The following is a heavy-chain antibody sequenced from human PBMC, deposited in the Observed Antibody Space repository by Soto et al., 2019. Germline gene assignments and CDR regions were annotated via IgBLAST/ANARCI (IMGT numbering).Heavy chain of an antibody. D-gene: IGHD1-1*01. Sequence: GGSLRLSCAASGFTFDDYAMHWVRQAPGKGLEWVSGISWNSGSIGYADSVKGRFTISRDNAKNSLYLQMNSLRAEDTALYYCALQRRPFTPPLIWGQGTMVTVSS. J-gene: IGHJ3*02. V-gene: IGHV3-9*01. CDR3: ALQRRPFTPPLI. CDR1: GFTFDDYA. CDR2: ISWNSGSI.